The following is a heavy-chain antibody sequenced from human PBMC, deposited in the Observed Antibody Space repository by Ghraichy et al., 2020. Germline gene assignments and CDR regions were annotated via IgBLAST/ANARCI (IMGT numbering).Heavy chain of an antibody. CDR2: LYSDGSG. CDR3: ARDRRYCGNNCYLYYYYGMDL. Sequence: GGSLRLSCAASGVSVSSNQMAWVRQAPGKGLEWVSFLYSDGSGFYADTVRGRFTISRDESKNTLYLQMNSLRVEDTAVYYCARDRRYCGNNCYLYYYYGMDLWGRGTTVTVSS. V-gene: IGHV3-53*01. CDR1: GVSVSSNQ. D-gene: IGHD2-21*01. J-gene: IGHJ6*02.